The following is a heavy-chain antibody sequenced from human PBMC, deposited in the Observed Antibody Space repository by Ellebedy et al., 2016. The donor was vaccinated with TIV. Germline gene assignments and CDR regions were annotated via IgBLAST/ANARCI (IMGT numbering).Heavy chain of an antibody. CDR3: ARGDNYYYDSSGYYYSH. CDR2: INPTSGDS. V-gene: IGHV1-46*01. Sequence: ASVKVSCKVSGYTFTRYYLYWVRQAPGQGLDWMGIINPTSGDSNYAQKFQGRATMTRDTSTSTVYMELSSLRSEDTAVYYCARGDNYYYDSSGYYYSHWGQGTLVTVSS. J-gene: IGHJ4*02. CDR1: GYTFTRYY. D-gene: IGHD3-22*01.